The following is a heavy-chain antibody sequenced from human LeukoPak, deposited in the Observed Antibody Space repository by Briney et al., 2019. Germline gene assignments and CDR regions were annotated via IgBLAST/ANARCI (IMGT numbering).Heavy chain of an antibody. CDR3: ARDLRHSSTDY. CDR2: INEVGSDK. J-gene: IGHJ4*02. D-gene: IGHD6-19*01. CDR1: GFTFTSYW. Sequence: GGSLRLSCAASGFTFTSYWMSWVRQAPGKGLEWVANINEVGSDKYCVDSVKGRFTISRDNSKNTLYLQMNSLRAEDTAVYYCARDLRHSSTDYWGQGTLVTVSS. V-gene: IGHV3-7*01.